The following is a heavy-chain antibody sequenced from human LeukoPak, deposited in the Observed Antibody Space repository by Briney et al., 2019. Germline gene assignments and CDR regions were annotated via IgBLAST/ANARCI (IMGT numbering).Heavy chain of an antibody. J-gene: IGHJ4*02. V-gene: IGHV3-7*03. CDR2: IKQDGSEK. CDR3: ARDNPPDY. CDR1: GFTFSSSW. Sequence: GGSLRLSCVASGFTFSSSWMSWVRRAPGKGLEWVANIKQDGSEKSYVESVRGRFTISRDNAKNSLYLQLNSLRAEDTALYYCARDNPPDYWGQGTLVTVPS.